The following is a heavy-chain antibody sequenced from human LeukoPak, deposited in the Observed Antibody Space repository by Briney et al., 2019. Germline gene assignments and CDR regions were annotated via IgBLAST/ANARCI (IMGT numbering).Heavy chain of an antibody. CDR1: GFTFSIDG. CDR2: IKEDGSDK. Sequence: PGGSLRLSCAGSGFTFSIDGMNWVRQSPGKGLEWVANIKEDGSDKYYVGSVKGRFTISRDNAKSSVFLQMNSLRAEDTAVYYCARGPTPSYYFGSGSYYSLDFWGQGTLVTVSS. CDR3: ARGPTPSYYFGSGSYYSLDF. D-gene: IGHD3-10*01. J-gene: IGHJ4*02. V-gene: IGHV3-7*01.